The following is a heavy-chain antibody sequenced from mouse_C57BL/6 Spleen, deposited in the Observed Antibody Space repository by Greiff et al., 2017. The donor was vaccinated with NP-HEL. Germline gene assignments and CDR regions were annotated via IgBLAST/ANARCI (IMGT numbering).Heavy chain of an antibody. J-gene: IGHJ1*03. CDR1: GFTFSSYA. V-gene: IGHV5-9-1*02. D-gene: IGHD1-1*01. CDR2: ISSGGDYI. CDR3: TRGGNYYGSYWYFDV. Sequence: EVKVEESGEGLVKPGGSLKLSCAASGFTFSSYAMSWVRQTPEKRLEWVAYISSGGDYIYYADTVKGRFTISRDNARNTLYLQMSSLKSEDTAMYYCTRGGNYYGSYWYFDVWGTGTTVTVSS.